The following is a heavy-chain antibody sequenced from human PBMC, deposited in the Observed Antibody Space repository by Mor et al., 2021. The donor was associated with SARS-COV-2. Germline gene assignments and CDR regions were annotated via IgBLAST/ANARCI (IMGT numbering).Heavy chain of an antibody. D-gene: IGHD2-8*01. CDR3: AKDLVYALSIDYYYGMDV. V-gene: IGHV3-30*02. Sequence: VKGRFTISRDNSKNTLYLQMNSLRVEDTAVYYCAKDLVYALSIDYYYGMDVWGQGTTVTVSS. J-gene: IGHJ6*02.